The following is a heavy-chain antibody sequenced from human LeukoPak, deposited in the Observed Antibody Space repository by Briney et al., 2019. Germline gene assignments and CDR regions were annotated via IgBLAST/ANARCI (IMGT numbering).Heavy chain of an antibody. CDR1: GFTFSSYW. V-gene: IGHV3-30*02. CDR3: AKDRAVARYYFDY. Sequence: PGGSLRLSCVASGFTFSSYWMHWVRQAPGKGLEWVAFIQYDGSNKYYADSAKGRFTISRDNSKNTLYLQMNSLRAEDTAVYYCAKDRAVARYYFDYWGQGTLVTVSS. CDR2: IQYDGSNK. J-gene: IGHJ4*02. D-gene: IGHD4-23*01.